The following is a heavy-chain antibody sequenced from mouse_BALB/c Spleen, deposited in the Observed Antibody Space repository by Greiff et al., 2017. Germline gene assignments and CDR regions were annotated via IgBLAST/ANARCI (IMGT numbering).Heavy chain of an antibody. CDR3: ARHDYYGSSYDAMDY. D-gene: IGHD1-1*01. CDR2: ISNGGGST. CDR1: GFTFSSYT. V-gene: IGHV5-12-2*01. J-gene: IGHJ4*01. Sequence: EVQGVESGGGLVQPGGSLKLSCAASGFTFSSYTMSWVRQTPEKRLEWVAYISNGGGSTYYPDTVKGRFTISRDNAKNTLYLQMSSLKSEDTAMYYCARHDYYGSSYDAMDYWGQGTSVTVSS.